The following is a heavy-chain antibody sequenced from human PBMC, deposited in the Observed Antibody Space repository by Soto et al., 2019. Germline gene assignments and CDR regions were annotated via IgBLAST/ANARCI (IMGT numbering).Heavy chain of an antibody. CDR1: GFSVSSSH. CDR3: ARLGPYASGSYSFRYNWFDP. Sequence: EVQLVDSGGGLIQLGGSLRLSCAASGFSVSSSHMNWVRQAPGKGLEWVSVIYSGGTTYYAVSVKGRFTISRDNSKNTLYLQMNSLRAEDTAVYYCARLGPYASGSYSFRYNWFDPWGQGTLVTVSS. D-gene: IGHD3-10*01. J-gene: IGHJ5*02. CDR2: IYSGGTT. V-gene: IGHV3-53*01.